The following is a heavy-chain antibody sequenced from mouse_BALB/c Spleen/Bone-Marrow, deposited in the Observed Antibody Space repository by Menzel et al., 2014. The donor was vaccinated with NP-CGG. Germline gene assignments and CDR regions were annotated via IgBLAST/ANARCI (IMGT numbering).Heavy chain of an antibody. Sequence: QVQLQQSGPELVRPGTSVRISCKASGYTFTNYYIHWVKQRPGQGLEWIGWIYPGNVNTKNNEKFKGKATLTADKSSSTAYMQLSSLTSEDSAVYFCAGNNDGWYLDVWGAGTTVTVSS. J-gene: IGHJ1*01. V-gene: IGHV1S56*01. D-gene: IGHD1-3*01. CDR3: AGNNDGWYLDV. CDR2: IYPGNVNT. CDR1: GYTFTNYY.